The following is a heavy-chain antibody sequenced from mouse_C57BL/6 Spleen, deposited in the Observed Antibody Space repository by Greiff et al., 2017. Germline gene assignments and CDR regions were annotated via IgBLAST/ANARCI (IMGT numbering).Heavy chain of an antibody. CDR1: GFTFSSYT. J-gene: IGHJ3*01. D-gene: IGHD2-4*01. Sequence: EVMLVESGGGLVKPGGSLKLSCAASGFTFSSYTMSWVRQTPEKRLEWVATISGGGGNTYYPDSVKGRFTIARDNAKNTLYLQMSRLRSEDTALYYCARRFYDYDVFAYWGQGTLVTVSA. CDR2: ISGGGGNT. V-gene: IGHV5-9*01. CDR3: ARRFYDYDVFAY.